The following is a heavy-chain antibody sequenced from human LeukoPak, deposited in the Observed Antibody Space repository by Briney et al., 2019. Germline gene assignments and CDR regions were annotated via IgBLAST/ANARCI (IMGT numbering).Heavy chain of an antibody. CDR2: ISYDGGTI. D-gene: IGHD1-26*01. Sequence: GGSLRLSCAASGFTFSDYYISWIRLAPGKGPEWVSYISYDGGTIHYADSVKGRFTISRGNAKNSVYLQMDSLRDDDTGVYYCARAVKWDYWGQGTLVTVSS. V-gene: IGHV3-11*04. CDR3: ARAVKWDY. CDR1: GFTFSDYY. J-gene: IGHJ4*02.